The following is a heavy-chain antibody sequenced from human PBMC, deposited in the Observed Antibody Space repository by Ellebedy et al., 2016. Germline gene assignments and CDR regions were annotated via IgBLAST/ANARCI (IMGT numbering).Heavy chain of an antibody. Sequence: GESLKISXAASGLTFSAYALSWVRQAPGKGLEWVSAISGSGDSTFYADSVKGQFTISRDNSKNTLYLQMNSLRAEDTALYYCAKDSGGGRYFDYWGQGILVTVSS. CDR2: ISGSGDST. J-gene: IGHJ4*02. CDR1: GLTFSAYA. CDR3: AKDSGGGRYFDY. V-gene: IGHV3-23*01. D-gene: IGHD3-10*01.